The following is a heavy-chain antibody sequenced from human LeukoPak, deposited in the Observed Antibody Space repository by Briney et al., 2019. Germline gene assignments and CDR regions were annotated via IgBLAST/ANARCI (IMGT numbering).Heavy chain of an antibody. CDR2: INWNGGST. CDR3: ARTYYGSGSYTGWFDP. CDR1: GFTFDDYG. D-gene: IGHD3-10*01. J-gene: IGHJ5*02. Sequence: GGSLRLSCAASGFTFDDYGMSWVRQAPGKGLEWVSGINWNGGSTGYADSVKGRFTISRDNAKNPLYLQMNSLRAEDTALYYCARTYYGSGSYTGWFDPWGQGTLVTVSS. V-gene: IGHV3-20*04.